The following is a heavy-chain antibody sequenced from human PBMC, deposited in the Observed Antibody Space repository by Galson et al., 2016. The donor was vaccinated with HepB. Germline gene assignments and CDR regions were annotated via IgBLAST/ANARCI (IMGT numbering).Heavy chain of an antibody. CDR2: KYYGGST. V-gene: IGHV4-39*01. CDR1: GGSISIDSHY. D-gene: IGHD2-2*01. Sequence: SETLSLTCTVSGGSISIDSHYWGWIRQPPGKGLEWIGTKYYGGSTYYNPSLQSRVTISVDTSQRQVSLRLSSVTAADTAVYYCVSTSRYSFCSTSCCYFDYWGQGTLVTVSS. J-gene: IGHJ4*02. CDR3: VSTSRYSFCSTSCCYFDY.